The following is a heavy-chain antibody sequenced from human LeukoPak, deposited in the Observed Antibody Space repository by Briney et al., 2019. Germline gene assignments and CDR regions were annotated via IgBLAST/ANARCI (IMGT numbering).Heavy chain of an antibody. CDR2: ISSSSSYI. Sequence: GGSLRLSCAASGFTFSSYSMNWVRQAPGKGLEWVSSISSSSSYIYYADSVKGRFTISRDNAKNSLYLQMNNLRAEDTAVYYCARDRHSSGWSYFDYWGQGIPVTVSS. D-gene: IGHD6-19*01. J-gene: IGHJ4*02. CDR1: GFTFSSYS. V-gene: IGHV3-21*01. CDR3: ARDRHSSGWSYFDY.